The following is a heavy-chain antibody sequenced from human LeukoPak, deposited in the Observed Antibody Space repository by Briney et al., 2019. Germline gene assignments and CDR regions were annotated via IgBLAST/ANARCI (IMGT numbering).Heavy chain of an antibody. CDR3: ARDRWFGRPYHDY. Sequence: PGGSLRLSCAPSGFTFSTYWMNWVRQAPGTGLEWVANMNQDGSQKYYVDSVKGRFTISRDNSKNTLYLQMNSLRAEDTAVYYCARDRWFGRPYHDYWGQGTLVTVSS. V-gene: IGHV3-7*01. J-gene: IGHJ4*02. D-gene: IGHD3-10*01. CDR2: MNQDGSQK. CDR1: GFTFSTYW.